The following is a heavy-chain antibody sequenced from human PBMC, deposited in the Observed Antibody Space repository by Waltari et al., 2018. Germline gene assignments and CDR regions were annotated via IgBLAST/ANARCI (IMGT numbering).Heavy chain of an antibody. J-gene: IGHJ3*02. CDR3: ARAGPGTYPDAFDI. CDR2: IIPIFGTA. CDR1: GGPFSSYA. V-gene: IGHV1-69*08. Sequence: QVQLVQSGAEGKKLGSTVKAPAKASGGPFSSYAISWFGQPPGQGLEWMGRIIPIFGTANYAQKFQGRVTITADKSTSTAYMELSSLRSEDTAVYYCARAGPGTYPDAFDIWGQGTMVTVSS. D-gene: IGHD3-16*02.